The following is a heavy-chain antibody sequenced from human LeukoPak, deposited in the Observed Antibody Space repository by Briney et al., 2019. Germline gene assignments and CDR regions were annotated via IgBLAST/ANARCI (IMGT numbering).Heavy chain of an antibody. CDR1: GYTFTSYY. CDR3: ARVRGVIGPFDY. CDR2: INPSGGST. V-gene: IGHV1-46*01. D-gene: IGHD3-10*01. Sequence: ASVKVSCKASGYTFTSYYMHWVRQAPGQGLEWMGIINPSGGSTSYAQKFQGRVTMTRDTSTSTAYMVLSSLRSEDTAVYYCARVRGVIGPFDYWGQGTLVTVSS. J-gene: IGHJ4*02.